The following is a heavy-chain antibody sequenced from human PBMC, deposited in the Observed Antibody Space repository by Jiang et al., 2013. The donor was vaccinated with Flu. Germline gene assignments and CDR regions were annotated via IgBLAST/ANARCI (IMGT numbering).Heavy chain of an antibody. Sequence: QLVESGGGLVKPGGSLRLSCAASGFTFSNAWMSWVRQAPGKGLEWVGRIKSKTDGGTTDYAAPVKGRFTISRDDSKNTLYLQMNSLKTEDTAVYYCTTSWGMIVVVIKPQGDVWGQGTTVTVSS. CDR3: TTSWGMIVVVIKPQGDV. V-gene: IGHV3-15*01. J-gene: IGHJ6*02. D-gene: IGHD3-22*01. CDR2: IKSKTDGGTT. CDR1: GFTFSNAW.